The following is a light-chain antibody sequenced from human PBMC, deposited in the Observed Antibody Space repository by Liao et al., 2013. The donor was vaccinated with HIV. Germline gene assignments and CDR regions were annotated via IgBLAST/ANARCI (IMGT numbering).Light chain of an antibody. J-gene: IGLJ2*01. CDR2: ENI. V-gene: IGLV3-1*01. CDR1: TLGEKS. CDR3: QAWDSSTDVI. Sequence: SYELTQTPSVSVSPGQTASIACSGHTLGEKSVSWYQQRPGQSPVLVIYENIRRPSGIPERFSGSNSGNTATLTISGTQAMDEADYYCQAWDSSTDVIFGGGTKLTVL.